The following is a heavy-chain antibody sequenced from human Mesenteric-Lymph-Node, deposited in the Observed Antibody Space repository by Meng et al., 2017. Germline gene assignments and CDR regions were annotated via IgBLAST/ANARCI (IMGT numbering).Heavy chain of an antibody. CDR3: ARAGSSTRYGSENNWFDP. V-gene: IGHV1-69*13. CDR2: IIPIFGTA. CDR1: GYTLTELS. Sequence: SVKVSCKVSGYTLTELSMHWVRQAPGQGLEWMGGIIPIFGTANYAQKFQGRVTITADESTSTAYMELSSLRSDDTAVYYCARAGSSTRYGSENNWFDPWGQGTLVTVSS. J-gene: IGHJ5*02. D-gene: IGHD3-10*01.